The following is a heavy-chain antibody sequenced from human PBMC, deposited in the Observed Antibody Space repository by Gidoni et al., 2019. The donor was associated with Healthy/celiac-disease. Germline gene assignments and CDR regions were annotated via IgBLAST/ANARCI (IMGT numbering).Heavy chain of an antibody. CDR1: GFTFDDYA. J-gene: IGHJ4*02. D-gene: IGHD6-13*01. CDR3: AKGESSSWYYFDY. CDR2: ISWNSGSI. Sequence: EVQLVESGGGLVQPGRSLGLSCAASGFTFDDYAMHWVRQAPGKGLEWVSGISWNSGSIGYADSVKGRFTISRDNAKNSLYLQMNSLRAEDTALYYCAKGESSSWYYFDYWGQGTLVTVSS. V-gene: IGHV3-9*01.